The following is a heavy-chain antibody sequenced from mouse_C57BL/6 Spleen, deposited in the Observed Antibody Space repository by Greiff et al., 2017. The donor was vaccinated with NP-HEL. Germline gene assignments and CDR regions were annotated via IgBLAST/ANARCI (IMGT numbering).Heavy chain of an antibody. J-gene: IGHJ2*01. V-gene: IGHV1-82*01. Sequence: VKLQQSGPELVKPGASVKISCKASGYAFGSSWMNWVKQRPGKGLEWIGRIYPGDGDTNYNGKFKGKATLTADKSSSTAYMQLSSLTSEDSAVYFCARRGLGGYFDYWGQGTTLTVSS. CDR3: ARRGLGGYFDY. D-gene: IGHD2-4*01. CDR1: GYAFGSSW. CDR2: IYPGDGDT.